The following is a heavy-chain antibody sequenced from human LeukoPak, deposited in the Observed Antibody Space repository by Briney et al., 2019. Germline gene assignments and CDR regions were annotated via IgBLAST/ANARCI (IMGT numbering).Heavy chain of an antibody. D-gene: IGHD3-22*01. V-gene: IGHV7-4-1*02. J-gene: IGHJ4*02. CDR2: INTNTGNP. Sequence: PWASVKVSCKASGGTFSSYAISWVRQAPGQGLEWMGWINTNTGNPTYAQGFTGRFVFSLDTSVSTAYLRISSLKAEDTAVYYCARGAPTTYYYDSDFDYWGQGTLVTVSS. CDR3: ARGAPTTYYYDSDFDY. CDR1: GGTFSSYA.